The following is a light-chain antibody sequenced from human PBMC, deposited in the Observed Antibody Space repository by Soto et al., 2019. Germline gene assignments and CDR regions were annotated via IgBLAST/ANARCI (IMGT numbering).Light chain of an antibody. J-gene: IGKJ5*01. V-gene: IGKV3-20*01. CDR1: QSVSNNY. Sequence: VLTQSPGTLYLSPGERATLSCRASQSVSNNYLAWYQQKPGQAPRLLISDASRRATGIPDRFSGSGSGTDFILSISRLAPEDFAVYHSQQYGSSIIFGQGTRLEIK. CDR3: QQYGSSII. CDR2: DAS.